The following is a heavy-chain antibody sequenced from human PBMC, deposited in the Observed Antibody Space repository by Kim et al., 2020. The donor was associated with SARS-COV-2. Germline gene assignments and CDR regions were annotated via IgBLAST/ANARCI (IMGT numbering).Heavy chain of an antibody. CDR3: ARRALYCGFDS. V-gene: IGHV3-23*01. CDR1: GFSFSTYA. Sequence: GGSLRLSCAASGFSFSTYAMGWVRQAPGKGLEWVSVIDSNVDSIHYADSVKGRFTISRDNSINTLYLQMNSLRADDTAVYYCARRALYCGFDSWGLGTLVTVSS. D-gene: IGHD2-21*01. J-gene: IGHJ5*01. CDR2: IDSNVDSI.